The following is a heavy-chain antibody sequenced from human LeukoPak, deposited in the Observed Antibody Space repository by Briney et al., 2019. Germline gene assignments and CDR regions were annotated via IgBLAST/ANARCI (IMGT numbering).Heavy chain of an antibody. CDR3: APRGDIEHSYGYEKWFDP. V-gene: IGHV4-34*01. D-gene: IGHD5-18*01. CDR2: INHSGST. CDR1: GGSFSGYY. Sequence: KASETLSLTCAVYGGSFSGYYWSWIRQPPGKGLEWIGKINHSGSTNYNASLKSRVTISVDTSKNQFSLRLSSVTAADTAVYYCAPRGDIEHSYGYEKWFDPWGQGTRVTVSS. J-gene: IGHJ5*02.